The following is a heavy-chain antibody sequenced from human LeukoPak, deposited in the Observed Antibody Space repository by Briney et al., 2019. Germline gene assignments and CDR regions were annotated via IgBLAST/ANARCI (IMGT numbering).Heavy chain of an antibody. J-gene: IGHJ4*02. CDR3: AREYLYGSGSYYSDY. Sequence: SETLSLTCTVSGGSISSYYWSWIRQPPGKGLEWIGYIYYSGSTNYNPSLKSRVTISVDTSKNQFSLKLGSVTAADTAVYYCAREYLYGSGSYYSDYWGQGTLVTVSS. D-gene: IGHD3-10*01. CDR1: GGSISSYY. V-gene: IGHV4-59*12. CDR2: IYYSGST.